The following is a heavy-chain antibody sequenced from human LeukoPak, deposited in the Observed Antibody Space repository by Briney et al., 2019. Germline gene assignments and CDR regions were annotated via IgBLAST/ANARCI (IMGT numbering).Heavy chain of an antibody. D-gene: IGHD6-13*01. CDR1: GFTFNNYA. J-gene: IGHJ4*02. CDR2: ISGGGGST. V-gene: IGHV3-23*01. Sequence: GGSLRLSCAASGFTFNNYAMSWVRQAPGKGLEWVSAISGGGGSTYYADSVKGRFTVYRDNSKNKLYLQMNSHRAAGPAVYYCAKDRSSSWYWGDDYWGQGTLVTVSS. CDR3: AKDRSSSWYWGDDY.